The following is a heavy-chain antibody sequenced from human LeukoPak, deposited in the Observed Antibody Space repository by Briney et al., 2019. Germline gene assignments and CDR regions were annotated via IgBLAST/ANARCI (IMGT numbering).Heavy chain of an antibody. CDR2: IYTSGST. J-gene: IGHJ6*02. D-gene: IGHD6-19*01. Sequence: SETLSLTCTVSGGSISSYYWGWIRQPAGKGLEWIGRIYTSGSTNYNPSLKSRVTMSVDTSKNQFSLKLSSVTAADTAVYYCARDRRVVAGTNGMDVWGQGTTVTVSS. CDR3: ARDRRVVAGTNGMDV. V-gene: IGHV4-4*07. CDR1: GGSISSYY.